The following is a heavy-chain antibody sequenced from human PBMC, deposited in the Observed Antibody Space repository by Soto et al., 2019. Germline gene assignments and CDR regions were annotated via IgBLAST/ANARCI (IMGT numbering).Heavy chain of an antibody. CDR3: AGTTSHQWYYMDV. CDR2: TYYRSRWYN. V-gene: IGHV6-1*01. CDR1: GDSVASNSAA. Sequence: SQTLSLTCVISGDSVASNSAAWNWIRLSPSRGLEWLARTYYRSRWYNDYAVSVRSRITVNPDTSKNQFSLQLTSVTPEDTAVYYCAGTTSHQWYYMDVWGKGTTVTVSS. D-gene: IGHD1-7*01. J-gene: IGHJ6*03.